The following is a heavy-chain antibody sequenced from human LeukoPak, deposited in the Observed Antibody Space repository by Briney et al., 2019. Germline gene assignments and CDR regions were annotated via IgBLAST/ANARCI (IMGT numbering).Heavy chain of an antibody. V-gene: IGHV1-18*01. CDR2: ISAYNGNT. CDR1: GYSFTTYG. J-gene: IGHJ4*02. CDR3: ASSHGDYPPDFDY. Sequence: GASVKVSCKASGYSFTTYGMNWVPQAPGQGLEWMGWISAYNGNTNYAQKLQGRVTMTTDTSTSTAYMELRSLRSDDTAVYYCASSHGDYPPDFDYWGQGTLVTVSS. D-gene: IGHD4-17*01.